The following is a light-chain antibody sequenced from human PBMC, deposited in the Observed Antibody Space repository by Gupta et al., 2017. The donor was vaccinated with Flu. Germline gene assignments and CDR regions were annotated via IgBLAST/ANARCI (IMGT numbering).Light chain of an antibody. CDR1: QSVNNNL. CDR3: QQYGISGYT. V-gene: IGKV3-20*01. Sequence: ASATRSCMASQSVNNNLLTWSQQKPGQAPRLLIYGASSRATGIPDRFSGSGSGTDFTLTIRRLEPEDFAVYYCQQYGISGYTFGQGTKLEIK. CDR2: GAS. J-gene: IGKJ2*01.